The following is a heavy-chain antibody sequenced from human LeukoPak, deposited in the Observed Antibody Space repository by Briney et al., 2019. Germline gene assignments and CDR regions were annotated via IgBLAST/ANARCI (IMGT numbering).Heavy chain of an antibody. J-gene: IGHJ4*02. Sequence: PGGSLRLSCAVYGFTFSSYWMQWVRQAPGKGLVWVSRINSDGSNTNYADSVKGRFTISRDNAKKTLYLQRNSLRAEDTAVYYCARVRGSSGGWYDYWGQGTLVTVS. V-gene: IGHV3-74*01. D-gene: IGHD6-19*01. CDR3: ARVRGSSGGWYDY. CDR2: INSDGSNT. CDR1: GFTFSSYW.